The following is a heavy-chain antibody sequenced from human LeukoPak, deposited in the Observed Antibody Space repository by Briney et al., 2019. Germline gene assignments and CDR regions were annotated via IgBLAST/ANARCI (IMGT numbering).Heavy chain of an antibody. Sequence: PSETLSLTCTASGGSVSSGSYYWSWIRQPPGKGLEWIGYIYYSGSTNYNPSLKSRVTISVDTSKNQFSLKLSSVTAADTAVYYCARDRDSSSPPYYHGMDVWGQGTTVTVSS. D-gene: IGHD6-6*01. CDR1: GGSVSSGSYY. V-gene: IGHV4-61*01. J-gene: IGHJ6*02. CDR2: IYYSGST. CDR3: ARDRDSSSPPYYHGMDV.